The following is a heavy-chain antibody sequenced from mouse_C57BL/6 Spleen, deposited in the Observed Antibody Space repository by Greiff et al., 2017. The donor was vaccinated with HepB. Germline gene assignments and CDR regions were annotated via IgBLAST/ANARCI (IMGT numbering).Heavy chain of an antibody. CDR1: GYTFTSYW. J-gene: IGHJ2*01. CDR3: ARSGSNYYYFDY. Sequence: VQLQQPGAELVRPGSSVKLSCKASGYTFTSYWMHWVKQRPIQGLEWIGNIDPSDSETHYNQKFKDKATLTVDKSSSTAYMQLSSLTSEDSAVYYCARSGSNYYYFDYWGQGTTLTVSS. D-gene: IGHD2-5*01. V-gene: IGHV1-52*01. CDR2: IDPSDSET.